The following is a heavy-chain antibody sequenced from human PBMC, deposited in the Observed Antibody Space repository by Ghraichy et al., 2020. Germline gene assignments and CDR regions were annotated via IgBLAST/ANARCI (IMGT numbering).Heavy chain of an antibody. CDR1: GIINSDYY. CDR2: VSRDITFT. J-gene: IGHJ4*02. CDR3: ATGDNLWSRYSFDS. V-gene: IGHV3-11*03. D-gene: IGHD3-3*01. Sequence: GGSLRLSCSASGIINSDYYMSWIRQAPGKGLEWVSYVSRDITFTNYADSVKGRFTITRDNAKNSMYLQMDNLRVEDTVVYYCATGDNLWSRYSFDSWGRGTLVTVSS.